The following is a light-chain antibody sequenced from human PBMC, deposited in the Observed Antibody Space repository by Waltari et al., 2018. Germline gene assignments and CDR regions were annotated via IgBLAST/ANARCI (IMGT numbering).Light chain of an antibody. V-gene: IGKV3-20*01. J-gene: IGKJ1*01. CDR1: QSVSRALRT. CDR2: DAS. CDR3: QRYGTLPAT. Sequence: EIVLTQSPGTLSLSPGERATLSCRASQSVSRALRTLAWYQQKPGPAPRLLMYDASTRATGIPDRFSGSGSGTDFTLTILRLEPDDFAVYYCQRYGTLPATFGQGTKVEIK.